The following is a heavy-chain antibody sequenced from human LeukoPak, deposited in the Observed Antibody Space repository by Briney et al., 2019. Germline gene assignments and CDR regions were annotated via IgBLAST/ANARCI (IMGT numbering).Heavy chain of an antibody. CDR1: GGSITSSSYY. V-gene: IGHV4-39*01. D-gene: IGHD1-26*01. CDR2: IYYSGST. CDR3: ARQGSYGSTHYFDY. Sequence: SSETLSLTCTVSGGSITSSSYYWCWIRQPPGKGLEWIGSIYYSGSTYYNPSLKSRVSISVDTSKNQFSLQLNSVTAADTAGYYCARQGSYGSTHYFDYWGQGNLVTVSS. J-gene: IGHJ4*02.